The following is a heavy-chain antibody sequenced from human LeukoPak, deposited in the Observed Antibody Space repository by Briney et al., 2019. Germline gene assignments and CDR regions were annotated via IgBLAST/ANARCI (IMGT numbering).Heavy chain of an antibody. D-gene: IGHD3-3*01. Sequence: GGSLRLSCAASGFTFSSYWMSWVRQAPGKGLEWVANIKQDGSEKYYVDSVKGRFTISRDNAKNSLYLQMNSLRAEDTAVYYCARAGQYYDFWSGFSYWGQGTLVTVSS. V-gene: IGHV3-7*01. J-gene: IGHJ4*02. CDR3: ARAGQYYDFWSGFSY. CDR2: IKQDGSEK. CDR1: GFTFSSYW.